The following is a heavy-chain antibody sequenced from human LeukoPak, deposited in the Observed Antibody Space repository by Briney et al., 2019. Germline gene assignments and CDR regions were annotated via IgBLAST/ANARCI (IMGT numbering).Heavy chain of an antibody. CDR3: ARDLLYCSSTSCYPYNWFDP. Sequence: ASVKVSCKASGYTFTDYYMHWVRQAPGQGFEWMGWINPNGGDTNYAQKLQGRVTMTTDTSTSTAYMELRSLRSDDTAVYYCARDLLYCSSTSCYPYNWFDPWGQGTLVTVSS. CDR2: INPNGGDT. D-gene: IGHD2-2*01. CDR1: GYTFTDYY. V-gene: IGHV1-2*02. J-gene: IGHJ5*02.